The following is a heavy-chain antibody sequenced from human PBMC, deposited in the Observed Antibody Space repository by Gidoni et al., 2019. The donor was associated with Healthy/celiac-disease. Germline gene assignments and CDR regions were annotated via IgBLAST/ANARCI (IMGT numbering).Heavy chain of an antibody. CDR2: IWYDGSNK. J-gene: IGHJ4*02. V-gene: IGHV3-33*01. D-gene: IGHD3-16*01. CDR1: GFTFSSYG. Sequence: QVQLVESGGGVDQPGRSLRLSCAASGFTFSSYGMHWVRQAPGKGLAWVAVIWYDGSNKYYADSVKGRFTISRDNSKNTLYLQMNSLRAEDTAVYYCARVGGAGGSFDYWGQGTLVTVSS. CDR3: ARVGGAGGSFDY.